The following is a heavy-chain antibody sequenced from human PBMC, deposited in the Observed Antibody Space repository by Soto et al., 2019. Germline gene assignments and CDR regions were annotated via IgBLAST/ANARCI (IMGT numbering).Heavy chain of an antibody. Sequence: EVQLVESGGGLVQPGVSLRVSCAASGFSFESYWLHWVRQAPGKGLVWVSRISSDGKTTHFADFVKGRFTLSRDNAQNTVYLHMNSLTVEDTAVYYCTVGIVGWGRGAQVTVSS. CDR3: TVGIVG. CDR1: GFSFESYW. J-gene: IGHJ1*01. V-gene: IGHV3-74*01. D-gene: IGHD1-26*01. CDR2: ISSDGKTT.